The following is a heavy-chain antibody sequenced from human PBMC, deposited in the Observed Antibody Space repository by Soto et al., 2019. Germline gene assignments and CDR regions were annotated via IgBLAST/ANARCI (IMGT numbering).Heavy chain of an antibody. D-gene: IGHD2-15*01. V-gene: IGHV1-18*01. CDR3: VGGSISSATAFGY. CDR1: GYTLTSYD. J-gene: IGHJ4*02. Sequence: ASVKVSCKASGYTLTSYDISWVRQAPGQGLEWMGWSSTYSSRTNFAQKFRGRVTVTTDTSTSTVYMELRTLTSDDTAVYYYVGGSISSATAFGYWGQGTLVTVSS. CDR2: SSTYSSRT.